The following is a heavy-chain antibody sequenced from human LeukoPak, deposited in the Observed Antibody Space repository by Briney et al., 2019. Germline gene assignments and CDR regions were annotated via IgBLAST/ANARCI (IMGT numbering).Heavy chain of an antibody. CDR2: IWYDGSNK. CDR1: GYTFSYYV. Sequence: GGSLRLSCAASGYTFSYYVMHWVRQAPGKGLEWVAVIWYDGSNKYYADSVKGRFTISRDNSKNTLYLLMNSLRADDTAVYYRARGSRRAAGALDSWGQGTLVTVSS. D-gene: IGHD6-13*01. J-gene: IGHJ4*02. V-gene: IGHV3-33*01. CDR3: ARGSRRAAGALDS.